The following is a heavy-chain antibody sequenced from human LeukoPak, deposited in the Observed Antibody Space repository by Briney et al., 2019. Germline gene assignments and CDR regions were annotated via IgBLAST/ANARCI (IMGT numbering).Heavy chain of an antibody. J-gene: IGHJ5*02. CDR3: ARGMATITGNWFDP. D-gene: IGHD5-12*01. V-gene: IGHV4-30-4*08. CDR1: GGSISSYY. Sequence: KSSETLSLTCTVSGGSISSYYWSWIRQPPGKGLEWIGYIYYSGSTYYNPSLKSRVTISVDTSKNQFSLKLSSVTAADTAVYYCARGMATITGNWFDPWGQGTLVTVSS. CDR2: IYYSGST.